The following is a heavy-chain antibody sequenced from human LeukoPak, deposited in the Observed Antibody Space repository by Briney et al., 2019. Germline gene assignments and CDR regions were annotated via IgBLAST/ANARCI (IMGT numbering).Heavy chain of an antibody. CDR1: GGSISSGGYY. Sequence: SETLSLTCTVSGGSISSGGYYWSWIRQHPGKGLEWIGYIYYSRSTYYNPSLKSRVTISADTSKNQFSLNLSSVTAADTAVYYCATQTVGTYLYFNLWGRGTLVTVSS. CDR2: IYYSRST. V-gene: IGHV4-31*03. D-gene: IGHD1-26*01. CDR3: ATQTVGTYLYFNL. J-gene: IGHJ2*01.